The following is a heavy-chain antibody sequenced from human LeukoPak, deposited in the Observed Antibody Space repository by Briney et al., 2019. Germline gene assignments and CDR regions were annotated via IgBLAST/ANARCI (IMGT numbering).Heavy chain of an antibody. V-gene: IGHV3-23*01. CDR2: ISGSGDST. CDR3: ARAGHYYYYYYMDV. Sequence: GGSLRLSCAASGFTFSTYGMSWVRQAPGKGLEWVSSISGSGDSTYYADSVKGRFTISRDNSKNTLYPQMNSLRAEDTAVYYCARAGHYYYYYYMDVWGKGTTVTISS. CDR1: GFTFSTYG. J-gene: IGHJ6*03.